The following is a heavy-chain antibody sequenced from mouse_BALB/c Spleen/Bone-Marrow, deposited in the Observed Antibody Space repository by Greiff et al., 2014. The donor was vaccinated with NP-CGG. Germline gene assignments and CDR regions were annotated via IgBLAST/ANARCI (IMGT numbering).Heavy chain of an antibody. V-gene: IGHV1S137*01. CDR1: GYTFTDYG. Sequence: VKLQESGAELVRPGESVKMSCKGSGYTFTDYGMHWVKQRHGKGLEWIGVITTYSGNAKYNQKFKGKATMTVDKSSSTAYLELAGLTAEDSYIYCCAIGGRGPFPYWGQGTLVTVSA. CDR3: AIGGRGPFPY. D-gene: IGHD1-1*02. CDR2: ITTYSGNA. J-gene: IGHJ3*01.